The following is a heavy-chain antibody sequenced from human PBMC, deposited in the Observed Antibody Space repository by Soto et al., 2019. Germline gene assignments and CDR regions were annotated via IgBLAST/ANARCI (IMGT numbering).Heavy chain of an antibody. J-gene: IGHJ4*02. CDR2: ISSSSSYI. V-gene: IGHV3-21*01. CDR3: ARGFPGVAGTLSLDY. D-gene: IGHD6-19*01. CDR1: GFTFSSYS. Sequence: PGGSLRLSCAASGFTFSSYSMNWVRQAPGKGLEWVSSISSSSSYIYYADSVKGRFTISRDNAKNSLYLQMNSLRAEDTAVYYCARGFPGVAGTLSLDYWGQGTLVTVSS.